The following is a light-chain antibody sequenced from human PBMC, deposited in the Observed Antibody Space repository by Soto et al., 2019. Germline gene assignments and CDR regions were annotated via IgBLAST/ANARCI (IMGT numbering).Light chain of an antibody. Sequence: DIVMTQSPATLSVSPGERATVSCRASQSVGSNLAWYQQKAGQAPSLLIYGASTRATGVPARFSGSGSGTEFTLTITSLQSEDFAVYYCQQYSYWRTFGQGTKVEFK. CDR2: GAS. J-gene: IGKJ1*01. CDR3: QQYSYWRT. CDR1: QSVGSN. V-gene: IGKV3-15*01.